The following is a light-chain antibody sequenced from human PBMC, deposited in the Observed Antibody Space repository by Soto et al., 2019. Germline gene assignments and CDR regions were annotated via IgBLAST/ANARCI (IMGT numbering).Light chain of an antibody. CDR2: GAS. CDR3: LQSYRAPLT. J-gene: IGKJ4*01. Sequence: DIQMTQSPSSLSASVGDRVTITFRASHSINNYLSLYQQKPGKAPNLLIFGASTLQSGVPSRFSGSGSGTDFTLIISSLQPEDFATYYCLQSYRAPLTFGGGTKVDIK. V-gene: IGKV1-39*01. CDR1: HSINNY.